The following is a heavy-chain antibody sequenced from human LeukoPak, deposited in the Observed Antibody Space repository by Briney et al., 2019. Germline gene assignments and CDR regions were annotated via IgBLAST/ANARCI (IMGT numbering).Heavy chain of an antibody. CDR1: GRSISSSSYY. V-gene: IGHV4-39*07. CDR2: FSSGGSA. D-gene: IGHD1-7*01. J-gene: IGHJ4*02. Sequence: SSETLSLTCIVPGRSISSSSYYLAWIRQSPGKGLEWIGTFSSGGSAYYNPSLTSRVSISKDTSDNQFSLRLYSVTAADTAVYYCARKQTGTMYDVWGQGTQVTVSS. CDR3: ARKQTGTMYDV.